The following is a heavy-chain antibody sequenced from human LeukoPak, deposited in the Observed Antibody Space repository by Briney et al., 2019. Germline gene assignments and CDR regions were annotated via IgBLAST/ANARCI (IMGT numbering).Heavy chain of an antibody. CDR1: GFTFSSYA. J-gene: IGHJ4*02. CDR3: ARDQVAANTPHFDY. Sequence: GGSLRLSCAASGFTFSSYAMSWVRQAPGKGLEWVSYISSSSSTIYYADSVRGRFTISRDNAKNSLYLQMNSLRAEDTAVYYCARDQVAANTPHFDYWGQGTLVTVSS. V-gene: IGHV3-48*01. CDR2: ISSSSSTI. D-gene: IGHD2-15*01.